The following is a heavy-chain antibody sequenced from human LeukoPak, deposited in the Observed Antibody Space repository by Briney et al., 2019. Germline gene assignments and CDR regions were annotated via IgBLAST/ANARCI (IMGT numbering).Heavy chain of an antibody. Sequence: GGSLRLSCAASRFTFSSYGMHWVRQAPGKGLEWVAFIRYDGSDKYYADSVKGRFTISRDNSKNTLYLQMNSLRAEDTAVYYCAKVGMKVGLPLLWFGEPKNYYYYMDVWGKGTTVTISS. CDR3: AKVGMKVGLPLLWFGEPKNYYYYMDV. V-gene: IGHV3-30*02. CDR2: IRYDGSDK. CDR1: RFTFSSYG. D-gene: IGHD3-10*01. J-gene: IGHJ6*03.